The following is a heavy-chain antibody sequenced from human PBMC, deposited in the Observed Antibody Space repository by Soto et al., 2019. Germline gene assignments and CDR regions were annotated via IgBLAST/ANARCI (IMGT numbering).Heavy chain of an antibody. V-gene: IGHV1-24*01. Sequence: VASVKVSCKVSGYTLTELSMHWVRQAPGKGLEWMGGFDPEDGETIYAQKFQGRVAMTEDTSTDTAYMELSSLRSEDTAVYYCATDLGRMVRGVMRMAKYYYYGMDVWGQGTTVTVSS. CDR2: FDPEDGET. D-gene: IGHD3-10*01. CDR1: GYTLTELS. J-gene: IGHJ6*02. CDR3: ATDLGRMVRGVMRMAKYYYYGMDV.